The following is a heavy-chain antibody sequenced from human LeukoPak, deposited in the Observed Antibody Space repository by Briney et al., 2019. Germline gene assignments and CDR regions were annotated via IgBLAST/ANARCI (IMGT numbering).Heavy chain of an antibody. J-gene: IGHJ4*02. CDR2: INPNSGGT. Sequence: ASVKVSCKASGYTFTGYYMHWVRQAPGQGLEWMGWINPNSGGTNYGQKFQGRVTMTRDTSISTAYMELSRLRSDDTAVYYCAVPYYYDSSGYYHIFDYWGQGTLVTVSS. CDR3: AVPYYYDSSGYYHIFDY. V-gene: IGHV1-2*02. CDR1: GYTFTGYY. D-gene: IGHD3-22*01.